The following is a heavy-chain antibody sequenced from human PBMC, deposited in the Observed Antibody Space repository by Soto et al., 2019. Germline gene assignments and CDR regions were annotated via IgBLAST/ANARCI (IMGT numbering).Heavy chain of an antibody. Sequence: QVQLVESGGGVVQPGRSLRLSCAASGFTLSSYGMHWVRQAPGEGLEWVAVIWYDGSNKYYADSVKGRFTISRDNSKNTLYLQMNSLRAEDAAVYYCASSGYCSSTSCQPYYYYGMDVWGQGTTVTVSS. CDR2: IWYDGSNK. CDR3: ASSGYCSSTSCQPYYYYGMDV. CDR1: GFTLSSYG. D-gene: IGHD2-2*03. J-gene: IGHJ6*02. V-gene: IGHV3-33*01.